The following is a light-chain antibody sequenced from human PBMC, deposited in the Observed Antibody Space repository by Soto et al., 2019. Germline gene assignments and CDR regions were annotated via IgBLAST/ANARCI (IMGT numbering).Light chain of an antibody. Sequence: DIQMTQSPYSLSASVGDRVTITCRASQSISSYLNWYQQKPGKAPKLLIYAASSLQSGVPSRFSGSGSGTDFTLTISSLQPEDFATYFGQQSYSTPRITFGQGTRLESK. CDR2: AAS. CDR1: QSISSY. CDR3: QQSYSTPRIT. V-gene: IGKV1-39*01. J-gene: IGKJ5*01.